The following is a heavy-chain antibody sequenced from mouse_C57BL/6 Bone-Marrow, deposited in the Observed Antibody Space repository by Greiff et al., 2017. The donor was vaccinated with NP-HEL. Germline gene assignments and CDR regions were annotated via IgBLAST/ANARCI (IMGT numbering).Heavy chain of an antibody. Sequence: EADGVDFSRYWMSWVRRAPGKGLEWIGEINPDSSTINYAPSLKDKFIISRDNAKNTLYLQMSKVRSEDTALYYCARLSTMINCYYFDYWGQGTTLTVSS. V-gene: IGHV4-1*01. J-gene: IGHJ2*01. D-gene: IGHD2-4*01. CDR1: GVDFSRYW. CDR3: ARLSTMINCYYFDY. CDR2: INPDSSTI.